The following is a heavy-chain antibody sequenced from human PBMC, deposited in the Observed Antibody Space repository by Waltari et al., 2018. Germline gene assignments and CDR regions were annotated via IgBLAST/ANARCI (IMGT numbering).Heavy chain of an antibody. Sequence: EVQVVESGGGLVKTGGSLKLSCAPSGFTFSGSTIHWVRQTSGKGLEWIGRIRSKPNNYATRYTASVEGRFTISRDDSENTAYLQMSSLMTEDTAVYYCTGGAVTGTDFWGQGTLVTVSS. CDR1: GFTFSGST. CDR3: TGGAVTGTDF. CDR2: IRSKPNNYAT. V-gene: IGHV3-73*01. J-gene: IGHJ4*02. D-gene: IGHD6-13*01.